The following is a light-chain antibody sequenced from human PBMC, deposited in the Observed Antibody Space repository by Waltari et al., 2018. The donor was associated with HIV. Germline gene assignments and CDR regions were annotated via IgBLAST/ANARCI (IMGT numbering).Light chain of an antibody. CDR1: SSDVGAYNY. CDR2: DVT. CDR3: ASHAGSKDV. J-gene: IGLJ2*01. V-gene: IGLV2-8*01. Sequence: QSALTQPPSASGSPGQSVTISCTGTSSDVGAYNYVSWFQQHPGKAPKLMIYDVTKRPSGVPDRVSGPKSGNTASLTVSGLQAEDEADYYCASHAGSKDVFGGGTRLTVL.